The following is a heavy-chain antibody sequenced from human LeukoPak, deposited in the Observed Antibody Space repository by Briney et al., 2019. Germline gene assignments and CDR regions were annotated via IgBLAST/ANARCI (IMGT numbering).Heavy chain of an antibody. CDR1: GFSFSSYE. CDR2: ISSRGSDT. D-gene: IGHD3-22*01. CDR3: AREGYYYDSSDYYSTNYFDY. Sequence: GGSLRLSCAASGFSFSSYEMNWVRQAPGKGLEGVSYISSRGSDTHYADSVKGRFTISRDNAKNSLYLQLNSLRAEDTAIYYCAREGYYYDSSDYYSTNYFDYWGHGTLVTVSS. J-gene: IGHJ4*01. V-gene: IGHV3-48*03.